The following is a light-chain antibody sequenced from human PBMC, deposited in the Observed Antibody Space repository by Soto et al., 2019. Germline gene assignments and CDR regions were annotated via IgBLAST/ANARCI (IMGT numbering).Light chain of an antibody. J-gene: IGLJ1*01. CDR1: SSDVGTYYL. CDR2: EDN. V-gene: IGLV2-23*01. Sequence: QSALTQLASVSGSPGQSITISCTGSSSDVGTYYLVSWYQQYPGKAPQVIIYEDNKRPSGVSNRFSGSKSGNTASLTISGLQDEDEADYHCCSYAGRVIYVFGTGTKLTVL. CDR3: CSYAGRVIYV.